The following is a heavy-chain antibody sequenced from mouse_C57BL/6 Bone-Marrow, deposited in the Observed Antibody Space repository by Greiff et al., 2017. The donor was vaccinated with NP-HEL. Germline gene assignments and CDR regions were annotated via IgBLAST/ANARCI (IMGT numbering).Heavy chain of an antibody. CDR2: INPYNGGT. V-gene: IGHV1-19*01. D-gene: IGHD4-1*01. CDR3: ARYWERYYFDY. CDR1: GYTFTDYY. Sequence: EVQLQQSGPVLVKPGASVKMSCKASGYTFTDYYMNWVKQSHGKSLEWIGAINPYNGGTSYKQKLKGKATLTVDKYSSKAYMELNSLTSEDSAVYYCARYWERYYFDYWGQGTTLTVSS. J-gene: IGHJ2*01.